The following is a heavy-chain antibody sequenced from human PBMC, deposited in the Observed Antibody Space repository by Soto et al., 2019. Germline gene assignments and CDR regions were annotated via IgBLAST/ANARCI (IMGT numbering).Heavy chain of an antibody. V-gene: IGHV3-23*01. CDR3: AKGDIVVVVAATYFDY. CDR1: GITFGSRA. CDR2: ISGSGGST. D-gene: IGHD2-15*01. J-gene: IGHJ4*02. Sequence: PGGSLRLSCVASGITFGSRAMSWVRQAPGKGLEWVSAISGSGGSTYYADSVKGRFTISRDNSKNTLYLQMNSLRAEDTAVYYCAKGDIVVVVAATYFDYWGQGTLFTVSS.